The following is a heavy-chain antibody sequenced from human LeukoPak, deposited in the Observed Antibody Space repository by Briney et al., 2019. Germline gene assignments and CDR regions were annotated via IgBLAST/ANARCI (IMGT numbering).Heavy chain of an antibody. CDR2: IYYSGST. Sequence: PSETLSLTCTVSGGSINSYYWSWIRQPPGKGLEWIGYIYYSGSTNYNPSLKSRVTISVHTSKNQFSLKLSSVTAADTAVYYCARLTGYSSESWFDPWGQGTLVTVSS. CDR3: ARLTGYSSESWFDP. D-gene: IGHD3-9*01. CDR1: GGSINSYY. J-gene: IGHJ5*02. V-gene: IGHV4-59*01.